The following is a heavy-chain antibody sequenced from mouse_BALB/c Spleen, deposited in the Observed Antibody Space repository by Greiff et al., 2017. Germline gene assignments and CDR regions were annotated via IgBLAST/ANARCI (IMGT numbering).Heavy chain of an antibody. CDR3: ARKPYAMDY. V-gene: IGHV5-17*02. J-gene: IGHJ4*01. Sequence: EVQGVESGGGLVQPGGSRKLSCAASGFTFSSFGMHRVRQAPEKGLEWVAYISSGSSTIYYADTVKGRFTISRDNPKNTLFLQMTSLRSEDTAMYYCARKPYAMDYWGQGTSVTVSS. CDR2: ISSGSSTI. CDR1: GFTFSSFG.